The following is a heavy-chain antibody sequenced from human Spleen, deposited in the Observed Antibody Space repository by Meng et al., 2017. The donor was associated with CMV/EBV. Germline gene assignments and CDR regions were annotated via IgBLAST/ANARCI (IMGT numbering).Heavy chain of an antibody. Sequence: GESLKISCAASGFAFSNYAMYWVRQAPGKGLEWVALIPYDGSTTYYADSVKGRFTISRDNSKNTLYLQMNSLRPEDTAVYYCAKEGPGYCSGSSCYRGYGMDVWGQGTTVTVSS. V-gene: IGHV3-30*04. CDR2: IPYDGSTT. J-gene: IGHJ6*02. CDR1: GFAFSNYA. CDR3: AKEGPGYCSGSSCYRGYGMDV. D-gene: IGHD2-2*02.